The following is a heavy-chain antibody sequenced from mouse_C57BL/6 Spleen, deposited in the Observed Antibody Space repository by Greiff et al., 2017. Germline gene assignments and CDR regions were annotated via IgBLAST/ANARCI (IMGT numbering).Heavy chain of an antibody. CDR1: GYTFTSYW. Sequence: QVQLQQPGAELVKPGASVKMSCKASGYTFTSYWITWVKQRPGQGLEWIGDIYPGSGSTNYNEKFKNKATLTVDTSSSTAFMQLSSLTSEDSAVYYCASYGNYDYYAMDYWGQGTSVTVSS. J-gene: IGHJ4*01. CDR3: ASYGNYDYYAMDY. CDR2: IYPGSGST. D-gene: IGHD2-1*01. V-gene: IGHV1-55*01.